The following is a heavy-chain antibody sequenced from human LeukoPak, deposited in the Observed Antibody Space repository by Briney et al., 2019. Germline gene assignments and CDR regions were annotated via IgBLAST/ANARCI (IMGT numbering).Heavy chain of an antibody. CDR2: MYYGGNT. J-gene: IGHJ4*02. Sequence: SETLSLTCTVSGGSMSSYYWSWIRQPPGQGLEWIAYMYYGGNTDYNPSLKSRVTISIDTSNNQFSLKLSSVTAADTAVYYCARGVYIAAAQYGYWGQGTLVTVSS. V-gene: IGHV4-59*13. CDR1: GGSMSSYY. D-gene: IGHD6-13*01. CDR3: ARGVYIAAAQYGY.